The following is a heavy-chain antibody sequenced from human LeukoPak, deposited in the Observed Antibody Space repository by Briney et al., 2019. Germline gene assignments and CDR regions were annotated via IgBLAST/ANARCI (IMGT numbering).Heavy chain of an antibody. CDR2: ISWDSGSI. V-gene: IGHV3-9*01. J-gene: IGHJ4*02. CDR3: AKDQGYYYDSSGYYPH. CDR1: GFTFDDYA. Sequence: GGSLRLSCAASGFTFDDYAMHWVRQAPGKGLEWVSGISWDSGSIGYADSVKGRFTISRDNAKNSLYLQMNSLRAEDTALYYCAKDQGYYYDSSGYYPHWGQGTLVTVSS. D-gene: IGHD3-22*01.